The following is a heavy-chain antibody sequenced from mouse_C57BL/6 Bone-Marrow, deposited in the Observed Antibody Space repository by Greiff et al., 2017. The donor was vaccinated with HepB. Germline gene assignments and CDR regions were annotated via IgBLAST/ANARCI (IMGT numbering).Heavy chain of an antibody. CDR1: GYTFTSYW. V-gene: IGHV1-69*01. Sequence: QVQLQQPGAELVMPGASVKLSCKASGYTFTSYWMHWVKQRPGQGLEWIGEIDPSDSYTNYNQKFKGKSTLTVDKSSSTAYMQLSSLTSEDSAVYYCARSPITTVLDYWGQGTTLTVSS. J-gene: IGHJ2*01. CDR3: ARSPITTVLDY. D-gene: IGHD1-1*01. CDR2: IDPSDSYT.